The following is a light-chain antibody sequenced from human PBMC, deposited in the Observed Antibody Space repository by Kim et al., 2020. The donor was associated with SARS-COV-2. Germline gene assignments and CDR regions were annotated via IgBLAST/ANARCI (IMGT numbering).Light chain of an antibody. CDR1: SSDVGGYNY. CDR3: SSYTSSSTLCV. CDR2: DVS. Sequence: QSALTQPASVSGSPGQSITISCTGTSSDVGGYNYVSWYQQHPGKAPKLMIYDVSKRPSGVSNRFSGSKSGNTASLTFSGLQAEDEADYYCSSYTSSSTLCVFGGGTQLTVL. J-gene: IGLJ3*02. V-gene: IGLV2-14*01.